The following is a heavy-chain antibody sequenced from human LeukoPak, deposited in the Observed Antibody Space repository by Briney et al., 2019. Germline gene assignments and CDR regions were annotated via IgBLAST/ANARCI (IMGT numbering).Heavy chain of an antibody. CDR3: ARGWNSGNFWY. CDR1: GGSISSSSYY. D-gene: IGHD1-26*01. V-gene: IGHV4-39*01. J-gene: IGHJ4*02. Sequence: SETLSLTCTVSGGSISSSSYYWGWIRQPPGKGLEWIGSIYYSGSTYYNPSLRSRVTISVDTSKNQFSLQLTSVTPEDTAVYYCARGWNSGNFWYWGQGTLVTVSS. CDR2: IYYSGST.